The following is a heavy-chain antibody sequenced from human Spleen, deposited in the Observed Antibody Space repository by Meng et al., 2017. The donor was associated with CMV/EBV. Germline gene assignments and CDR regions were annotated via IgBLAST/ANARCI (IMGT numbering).Heavy chain of an antibody. V-gene: IGHV4-4*07. CDR3: ASGSPGAHDY. CDR1: GGSRSSDY. D-gene: IGHD1-26*01. J-gene: IGHJ4*02. Sequence: VELQRGGAGAVKPSEPLSPTCTVSGGSRSSDYWSGIRQPAGKGLEWIGRIDTSGSTNYNPSLKSRVTMSVDTSKNQFSLKLSSVTAADTAVYYCASGSPGAHDYWGQGTLVTVSS. CDR2: IDTSGST.